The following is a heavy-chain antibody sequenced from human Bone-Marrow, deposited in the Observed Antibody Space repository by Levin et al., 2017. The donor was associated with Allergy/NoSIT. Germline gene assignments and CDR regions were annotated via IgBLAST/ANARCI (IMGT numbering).Heavy chain of an antibody. V-gene: IGHV5-51*01. CDR3: ARKGGEGGTWEDEAFDI. Sequence: GGSLRLSCQCSGYKFSKFWIAWVRQVPGQGLEWMGITYPDDSHTRYSQSFQGQVSISVDRSTNSAHLHWRSLKASDTATYYCARKGGEGGTWEDEAFDIWGQGTVLIVSS. CDR2: TYPDDSHT. CDR1: GYKFSKFW. J-gene: IGHJ3*02. D-gene: IGHD1-14*01.